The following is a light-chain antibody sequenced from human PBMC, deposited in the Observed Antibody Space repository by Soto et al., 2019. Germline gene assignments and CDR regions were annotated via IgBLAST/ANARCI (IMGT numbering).Light chain of an antibody. CDR3: QQCGSSPWT. J-gene: IGKJ1*01. V-gene: IGKV3-20*01. Sequence: EMVLTQSPGTLVFSPAERATLSCRSSQSVSSYYLAWYQQKPGQAPRLLIYAASSRATGIPDRFSGGGSGTDFTLTISRLEPEDFAVYYCQQCGSSPWTFGQGTKVDI. CDR1: QSVSSYY. CDR2: AAS.